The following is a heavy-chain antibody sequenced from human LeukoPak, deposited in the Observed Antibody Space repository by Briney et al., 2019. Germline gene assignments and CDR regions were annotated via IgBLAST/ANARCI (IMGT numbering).Heavy chain of an antibody. V-gene: IGHV1-8*01. J-gene: IGHJ6*03. CDR2: MNPNSGNT. Sequence: ASVKVSCKASGYTFTSYDINWVRQATGQGLEWMGWMNPNSGNTGYAQKFQGRVTITTDESTSTAYMELSSLRSEDTAVYYCASNYDFWSGYYTPHYYYMDVWGKGTTATVSS. CDR1: GYTFTSYD. D-gene: IGHD3-3*01. CDR3: ASNYDFWSGYYTPHYYYMDV.